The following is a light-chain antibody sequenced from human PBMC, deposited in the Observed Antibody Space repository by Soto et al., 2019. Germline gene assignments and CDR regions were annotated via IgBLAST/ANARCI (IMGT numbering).Light chain of an antibody. CDR3: CSYAGTYTWV. CDR1: SGDVGGYDY. V-gene: IGLV2-11*01. Sequence: QSALTQPRSVSGSPGQSVTISCTGTSGDVGGYDYVSWYQQPAGKAPKLIIYDVTKRPSGVPRRFSASKSGNSASLTISGLQAEDEADYYCCSYAGTYTWVFGGGTKVTVL. J-gene: IGLJ3*02. CDR2: DVT.